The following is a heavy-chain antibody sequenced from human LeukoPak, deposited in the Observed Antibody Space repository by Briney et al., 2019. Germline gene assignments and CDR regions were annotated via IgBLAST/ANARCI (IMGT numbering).Heavy chain of an antibody. J-gene: IGHJ6*02. CDR1: GYTFTSYD. D-gene: IGHD6-19*01. V-gene: IGHV1-8*01. Sequence: ASVKVSCKASGYTFTSYDINWVRQATGQGLEWMGWMNPNSGNTGYAQKFQGRVTMTRNTSISTAYMELSSLRSEDTAVYYCARGDFIAVAGTDYYCGMDVWGQGTTVTVSS. CDR3: ARGDFIAVAGTDYYCGMDV. CDR2: MNPNSGNT.